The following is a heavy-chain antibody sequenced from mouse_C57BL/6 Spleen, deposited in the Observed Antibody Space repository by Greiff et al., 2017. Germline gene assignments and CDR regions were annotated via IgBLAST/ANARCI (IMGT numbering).Heavy chain of an antibody. CDR1: GFTFSSYG. D-gene: IGHD3-2*02. J-gene: IGHJ3*01. V-gene: IGHV5-6*01. CDR3: AKDRSGYVFAY. Sequence: EVKLVESGGDLVKPGGSLKLSCAASGFTFSSYGMSWVRQTPDKRLEWVATISSGGSYTYYPDSVKGRFTISRDNAKNTLYLQMSSLKSEDTAMYYCAKDRSGYVFAYWGQGTLVTVSA. CDR2: ISSGGSYT.